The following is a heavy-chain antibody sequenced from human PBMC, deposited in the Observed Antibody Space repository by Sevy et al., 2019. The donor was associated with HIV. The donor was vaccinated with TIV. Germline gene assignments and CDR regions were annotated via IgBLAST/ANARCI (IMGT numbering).Heavy chain of an antibody. V-gene: IGHV3-30-3*01. J-gene: IGHJ3*02. Sequence: HGGSLRLSCAASGFTFSSYAMHWVRQAPGKGLEWVAVISYDGSNKYYADSVKGRFTISRDNSKNTLYLQMNSLRAEDTAVYYCARGRLFVVAAPYRDAFDIWGQGTMVTVSS. CDR3: ARGRLFVVAAPYRDAFDI. CDR1: GFTFSSYA. CDR2: ISYDGSNK. D-gene: IGHD2-15*01.